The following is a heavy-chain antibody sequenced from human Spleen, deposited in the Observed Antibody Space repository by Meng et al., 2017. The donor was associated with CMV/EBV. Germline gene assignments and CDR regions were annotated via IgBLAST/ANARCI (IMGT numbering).Heavy chain of an antibody. J-gene: IGHJ1*01. CDR3: ARGGSDYGFEY. Sequence: SCKTSAYPFTTYYMHWVRQAPGQGLEWMGRINPDSGRTNYAQNFQGRVSMTRDTSIRTAYMELSSLKSDDTAVYYCARGGSDYGFEYWGQGSLVTVSS. CDR1: AYPFTTYY. CDR2: INPDSGRT. V-gene: IGHV1-2*06. D-gene: IGHD5-12*01.